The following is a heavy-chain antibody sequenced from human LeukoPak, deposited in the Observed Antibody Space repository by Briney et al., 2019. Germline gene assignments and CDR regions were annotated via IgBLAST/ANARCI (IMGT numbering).Heavy chain of an antibody. CDR1: GYTFTTYD. V-gene: IGHV1-8*01. CDR3: ARGRGSGHKENWFDP. CDR2: MNPNSGNT. Sequence: ASVKVSCKASGYTFTTYDINWVRQATGQELEWMGWMNPNSGNTGYTQKFQGRVTMTRNTSISTAYMELSSLRSEDTAVYYCARGRGSGHKENWFDPWGQGTLVTVSS. J-gene: IGHJ5*02. D-gene: IGHD6-19*01.